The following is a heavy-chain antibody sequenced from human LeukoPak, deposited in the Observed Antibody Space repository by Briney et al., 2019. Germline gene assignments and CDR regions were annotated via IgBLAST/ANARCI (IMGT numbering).Heavy chain of an antibody. CDR3: ARLTWALSGYYTGIDDDY. J-gene: IGHJ4*02. V-gene: IGHV1-69*13. CDR1: GGTFSSYA. Sequence: SVKVSCKASGGTFSSYAISWVRQAPGQGLEWMGGIIPIFGTANYAQKFQGRVTITAGESTSTAYMELSSLRSEDTAVYYCARLTWALSGYYTGIDDDYWGQGTLVTVSS. CDR2: IIPIFGTA. D-gene: IGHD3-3*01.